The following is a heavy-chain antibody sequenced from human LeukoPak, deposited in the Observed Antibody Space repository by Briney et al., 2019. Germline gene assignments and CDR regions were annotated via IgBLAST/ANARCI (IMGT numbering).Heavy chain of an antibody. J-gene: IGHJ5*02. CDR1: GYTFTGYC. V-gene: IGHV1-2*02. CDR2: INPNSGGT. D-gene: IGHD2-2*02. Sequence: ASVKVSCKASGYTFTGYCMHWVRQAPGQGLEWMGWINPNSGGTNYAQKFQGRVAMTRDTSISTAYMELGRLRSDDTAVYYCARGYCSSTSCYTGLGGFDPWGQGTLVTVSS. CDR3: ARGYCSSTSCYTGLGGFDP.